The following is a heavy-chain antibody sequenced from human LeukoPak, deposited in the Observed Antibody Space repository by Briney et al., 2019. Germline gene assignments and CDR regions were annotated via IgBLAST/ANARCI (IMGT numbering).Heavy chain of an antibody. Sequence: PGGSLRLSCAASGFTFSSYSMNWVRQAPGKGLEWVSYISSSSSTIYYADSVKGRFTISRDNAKNSLYLQMNSLRAEDTALYYCAKDQGIAVEGDWFDPWGQGTLVTVSS. V-gene: IGHV3-48*04. J-gene: IGHJ5*02. D-gene: IGHD6-19*01. CDR1: GFTFSSYS. CDR3: AKDQGIAVEGDWFDP. CDR2: ISSSSSTI.